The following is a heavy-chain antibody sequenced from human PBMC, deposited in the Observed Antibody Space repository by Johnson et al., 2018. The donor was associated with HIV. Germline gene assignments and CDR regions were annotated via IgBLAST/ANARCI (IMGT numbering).Heavy chain of an antibody. V-gene: IGHV3-30*04. J-gene: IGHJ3*02. CDR2: ISYDGSNR. D-gene: IGHD6-13*01. CDR3: AKAFVRYSSPPDAFDI. Sequence: QVQLVESGGGVVQPGRSLRLSCAASGFTFSSYAMHWVRQAPGKGLEWVAVISYDGSNRYYADSVTGRFTISRENSKNMLYLQMNSLRAEDTAVYYCAKAFVRYSSPPDAFDIWGQGTMVTVSS. CDR1: GFTFSSYA.